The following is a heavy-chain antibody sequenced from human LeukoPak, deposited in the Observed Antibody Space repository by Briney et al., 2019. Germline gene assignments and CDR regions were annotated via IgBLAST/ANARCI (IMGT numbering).Heavy chain of an antibody. CDR3: ANMLGASYSGFDYGDY. J-gene: IGHJ4*02. V-gene: IGHV3-30*02. CDR2: IRYDGTNK. CDR1: GFTFSSYG. Sequence: PGGSLRLSCAASGFTFSSYGMHWVRQAPGKGLEWVAFIRYDGTNKYYADSVKGRFTISRDNSKNTLYLQMNSLRAEDTAVYCCANMLGASYSGFDYGDYWGQGTLVTVSS. D-gene: IGHD5-12*01.